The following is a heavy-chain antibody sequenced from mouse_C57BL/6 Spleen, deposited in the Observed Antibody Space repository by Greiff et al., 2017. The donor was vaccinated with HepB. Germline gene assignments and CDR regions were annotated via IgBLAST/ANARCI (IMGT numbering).Heavy chain of an antibody. CDR1: GFNIKDDY. D-gene: IGHD3-2*02. CDR2: IDPENGDT. J-gene: IGHJ3*01. CDR3: TRGQLRLRGFAY. V-gene: IGHV14-4*01. Sequence: VQLQHSGAELVRPGASVKLSCTASGFNIKDDYMHWVKQRPEQGLEWIGWIDPENGDTEYASKFQGKATITAEESSNTAYLQLSSLTSEETAVDYFTRGQLRLRGFAYWGQGTLVTVSA.